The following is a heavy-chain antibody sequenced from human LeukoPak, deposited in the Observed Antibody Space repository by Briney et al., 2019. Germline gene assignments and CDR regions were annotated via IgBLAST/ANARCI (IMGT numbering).Heavy chain of an antibody. Sequence: ASVKVTCKASGGTFSSYAISWVRQAPGQGLEWMGRIIPILRIANYAQKFQGRVTITADKSTSTAYMELSSLRSEDTAVYYCAREEATVTTFYYFDYWGQGTLVTVSS. CDR1: GGTFSSYA. J-gene: IGHJ4*02. CDR3: AREEATVTTFYYFDY. D-gene: IGHD4-11*01. CDR2: IIPILRIA. V-gene: IGHV1-69*04.